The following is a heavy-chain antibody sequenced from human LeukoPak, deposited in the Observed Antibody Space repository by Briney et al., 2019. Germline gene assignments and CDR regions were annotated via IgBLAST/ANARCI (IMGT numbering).Heavy chain of an antibody. CDR2: IYYSGST. CDR3: ARQDILTGYAFDI. CDR1: GGSISSYY. J-gene: IGHJ3*02. V-gene: IGHV4-59*04. Sequence: SETLSLTCTVSGGSISSYYWSWIRQPPGKGLEWIGYIYYSGSTYYNPSLKSRVTISVDTSKNQFSLKLSSVTAADTAVYYCARQDILTGYAFDIWGQGTMVTVPS. D-gene: IGHD3-9*01.